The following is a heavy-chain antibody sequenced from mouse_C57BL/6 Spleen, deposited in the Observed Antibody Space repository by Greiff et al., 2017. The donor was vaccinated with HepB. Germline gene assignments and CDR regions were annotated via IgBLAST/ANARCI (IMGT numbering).Heavy chain of an antibody. CDR3: ARDGSGGFAY. CDR2: INPGSGGT. J-gene: IGHJ3*01. Sequence: VQLQQSGAELVRPGTSVKVSCKASGYAFTNYLIEWVKQRPGQGLEWIGVINPGSGGTNYNEKFKGKATLTADKSSSTAYMQLSSLTSEDSAVYFCARDGSGGFAYWGQGTLVTVSA. CDR1: GYAFTNYL. V-gene: IGHV1-54*01. D-gene: IGHD2-3*01.